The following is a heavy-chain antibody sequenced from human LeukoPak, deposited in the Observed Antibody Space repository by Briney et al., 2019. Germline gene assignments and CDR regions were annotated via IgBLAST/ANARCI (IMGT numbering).Heavy chain of an antibody. V-gene: IGHV4-61*02. Sequence: SETLSLTCTVSGGSISSGSYYWSWIRQPAGKGLEWIGRIYTSGSTNYNPSLKSRVTISVDTSKNQFSLKLSSVTAADTAVYYCARLGVVTPRGYFDYWGQGTLVTVSS. CDR3: ARLGVVTPRGYFDY. D-gene: IGHD4-23*01. J-gene: IGHJ4*02. CDR1: GGSISSGSYY. CDR2: IYTSGST.